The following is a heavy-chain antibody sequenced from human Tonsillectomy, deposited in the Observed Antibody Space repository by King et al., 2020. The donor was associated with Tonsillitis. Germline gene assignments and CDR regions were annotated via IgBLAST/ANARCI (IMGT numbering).Heavy chain of an antibody. J-gene: IGHJ4*02. D-gene: IGHD4-17*01. CDR2: ISYDATNK. Sequence: VQLVESGGGVVQPGRSLRLSCAASGFTFSSYAIHWVRQAPGTGLEWVALISYDATNKYYADSVKGRFTISRDNSKNTLYLQMNSLRTEDTAVYYCAASLNADYGDYASHYWGQGTLVTVSS. CDR3: AASLNADYGDYASHY. V-gene: IGHV3-30*01. CDR1: GFTFSSYA.